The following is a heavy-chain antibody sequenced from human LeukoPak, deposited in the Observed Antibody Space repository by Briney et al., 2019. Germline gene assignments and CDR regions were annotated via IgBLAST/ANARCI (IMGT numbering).Heavy chain of an antibody. CDR1: GFTFSSYA. CDR2: ISGSGGST. J-gene: IGHJ4*02. D-gene: IGHD6-13*01. Sequence: GGSLRLSCAASGFTFSSYAMSWVRQAPGKRLEWVPAISGSGGSTYYADSVKGRFTISRDNSKNTLYLQMNSLRAEDTAVYYCAKSDHSSWYESGFDYWGQGTLVTVSS. V-gene: IGHV3-23*01. CDR3: AKSDHSSWYESGFDY.